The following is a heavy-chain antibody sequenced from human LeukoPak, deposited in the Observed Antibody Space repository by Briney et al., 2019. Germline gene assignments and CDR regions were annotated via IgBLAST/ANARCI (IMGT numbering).Heavy chain of an antibody. V-gene: IGHV1-69*04. CDR3: ARVGRYSSG. CDR1: GGTFSSYA. CDR2: IIPILGIA. D-gene: IGHD6-19*01. J-gene: IGHJ4*02. Sequence: SVKVSCKASGGTFSSYAISWVRQAPGQGLEWMGRIIPILGIANYAQKFQGRVTITRNTSISTAYMELSSLRSEDTAVYYCARVGRYSSGWGQGTLVTVSS.